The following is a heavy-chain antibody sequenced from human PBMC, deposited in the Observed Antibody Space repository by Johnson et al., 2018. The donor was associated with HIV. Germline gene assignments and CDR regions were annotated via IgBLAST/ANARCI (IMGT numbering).Heavy chain of an antibody. CDR1: GFTFSSYG. CDR2: ISYDGSNK. CDR3: ARFGYSGYEGDAFDI. Sequence: QMQLVESGGGLVQPGGSLRLSCAASGFTFSSYGMHWVRQAPGKGLEWVAVISYDGSNKYYADSVKGRFTISRDNSKNTLYLQMNSLRPEDTPVYYCARFGYSGYEGDAFDIWVQGTMVTVSS. J-gene: IGHJ3*02. D-gene: IGHD5-12*01. V-gene: IGHV3-30*19.